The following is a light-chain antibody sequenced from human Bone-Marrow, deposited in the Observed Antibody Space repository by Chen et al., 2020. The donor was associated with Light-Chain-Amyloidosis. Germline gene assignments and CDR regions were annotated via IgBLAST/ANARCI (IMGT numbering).Light chain of an antibody. CDR3: QVWDRSSDRPV. CDR2: DYS. CDR1: NIGSTS. V-gene: IGLV3-21*02. J-gene: IGLJ3*02. Sequence: SYVLTQPSSVSVAPGQTATIAWGGNNIGSTSVHWYEQTPGQAPLLVVYDYSDRPSGIPERLSVSNSGNTATLTISRVEAGDEADYYCQVWDRSSDRPVFGGGTKLTVL.